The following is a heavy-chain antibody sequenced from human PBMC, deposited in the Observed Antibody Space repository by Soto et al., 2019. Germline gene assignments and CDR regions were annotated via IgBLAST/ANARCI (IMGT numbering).Heavy chain of an antibody. D-gene: IGHD1-1*01. CDR3: ASNTNWNYYYGMDV. CDR1: GYSFTSYW. Sequence: LVESVRTSCEGSGYSFTSYWISWVRQMPGKGLEWMGRIDPSDSYTKYSPSFQGHVTISADKSISTAYLQWSSLKASDTAMYYCASNTNWNYYYGMDVWGQGTTVTVS. J-gene: IGHJ6*02. CDR2: IDPSDSYT. V-gene: IGHV5-10-1*01.